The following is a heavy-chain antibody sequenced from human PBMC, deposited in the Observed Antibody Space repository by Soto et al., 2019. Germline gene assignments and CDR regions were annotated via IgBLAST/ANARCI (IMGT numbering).Heavy chain of an antibody. D-gene: IGHD3-10*01. CDR2: INPSGGST. V-gene: IGHV1-46*01. CDR3: ARSSDYYGSGSYYTKPAGYWFDP. CDR1: GYTFTSYY. J-gene: IGHJ5*02. Sequence: GASVKVSCKASGYTFTSYYMRWVRQAPGQGLEWMGIINPSGGSTSYAQKFQGRVTMTRDTSTSTVYMELSSLRSEDTAVYYCARSSDYYGSGSYYTKPAGYWFDPWGQGTLVTVSS.